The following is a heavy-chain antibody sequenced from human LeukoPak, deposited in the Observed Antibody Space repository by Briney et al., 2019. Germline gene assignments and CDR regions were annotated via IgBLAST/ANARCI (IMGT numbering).Heavy chain of an antibody. CDR2: ISSRSSTYI. D-gene: IGHD1-26*01. CDR3: ARKGATTSASHFDY. J-gene: IGHJ4*02. CDR1: GFTFSSYS. V-gene: IGHV3-21*01. Sequence: GGSLRLSCAASGFTFSSYSMNWVRQAPGKGLEWVSSISSRSSTYIHYADALKCRFTISRDNAKNSLFLQMNSLRAEDTAVYYCARKGATTSASHFDYWGQGTLVTVSS.